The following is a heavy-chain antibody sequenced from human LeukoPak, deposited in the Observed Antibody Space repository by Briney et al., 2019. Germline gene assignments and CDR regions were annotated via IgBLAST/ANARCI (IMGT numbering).Heavy chain of an antibody. Sequence: SETLSLTCTVSGGSISSSSYYWGWIRQPPGKGLEWIGSIYYSGSTYYNPSLKSRVTISVDTSKNQFSLKLSSVTAADTAVYYCARSVSWYWTPFDYWGQGTLVTVSS. CDR3: ARSVSWYWTPFDY. CDR1: GGSISSSSYY. J-gene: IGHJ4*02. D-gene: IGHD6-13*01. V-gene: IGHV4-39*01. CDR2: IYYSGST.